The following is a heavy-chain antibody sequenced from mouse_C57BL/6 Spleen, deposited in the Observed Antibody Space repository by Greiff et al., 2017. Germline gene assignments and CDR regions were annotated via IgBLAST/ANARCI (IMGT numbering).Heavy chain of an antibody. CDR2: IYPGSGST. CDR3: ARVGYYDYDTFDY. D-gene: IGHD2-4*01. J-gene: IGHJ2*01. CDR1: GYTFTSYW. V-gene: IGHV1-55*01. Sequence: VQLQQPGAELVKPGASVKMSCKASGYTFTSYWITWVKQRPGQGLEWIGDIYPGSGSTNYNEKFKSKATLTVDTSSSTAYMQLSSLTSEDSAVYYCARVGYYDYDTFDYWGQGTTLTVSS.